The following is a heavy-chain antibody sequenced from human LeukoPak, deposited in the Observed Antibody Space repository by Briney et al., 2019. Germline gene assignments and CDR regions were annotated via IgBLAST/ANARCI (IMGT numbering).Heavy chain of an antibody. J-gene: IGHJ4*02. V-gene: IGHV3-21*01. CDR1: GFTFSTYR. CDR3: ARDKDVYFDY. CDR2: ISSSSSYI. Sequence: GGSLRLSCVGTGFTFSTYRMNWVRQAPGKGLEWVSSISSSSSYIYYADSMKGRITISRDNAKNSLYLQMNSLRVEDTAVYYCARDKDVYFDYWGQGTLVTVSS.